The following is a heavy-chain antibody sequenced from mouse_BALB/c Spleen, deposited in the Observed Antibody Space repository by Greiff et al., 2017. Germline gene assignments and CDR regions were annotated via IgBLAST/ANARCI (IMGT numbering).Heavy chain of an antibody. CDR3: ARYGNYVGIAY. CDR2: IHPSDSET. D-gene: IGHD2-1*01. CDR1: GYSFTSYW. J-gene: IGHJ3*01. V-gene: IGHV1-74*01. Sequence: QVQLKQPGAELVRPGASVKLSCKASGYSFTSYWMHWVKQRPGQGLEWIGMIHPSDSETRLNQKFKDKATLTVDKSSSTAYMQLSSPTSEDTAVYYCARYGNYVGIAYWGQGTLVTVSA.